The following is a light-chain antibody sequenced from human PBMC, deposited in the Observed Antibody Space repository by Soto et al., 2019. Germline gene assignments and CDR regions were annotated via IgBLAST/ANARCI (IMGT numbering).Light chain of an antibody. J-gene: IGKJ5*01. CDR1: QSVSSSY. CDR3: QQYGSSSIT. Sequence: EIVMTQSPATLSVTPGERATLSCRASQSVSSSYLAWYQQKPGQAPRLLIYGASSRATGIPDRFSGSGSGTDFTLTISRLEPEDFAVYYCQQYGSSSITFGQGRLLE. V-gene: IGKV3-20*01. CDR2: GAS.